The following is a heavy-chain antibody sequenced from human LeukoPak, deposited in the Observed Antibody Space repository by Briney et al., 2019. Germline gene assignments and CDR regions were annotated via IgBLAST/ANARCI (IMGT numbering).Heavy chain of an antibody. J-gene: IGHJ5*02. CDR2: ISTSSRYI. CDR3: ARADCSSSTCYLRRSWFDP. Sequence: PGGSLRLFCAASVFTLSNYDMNWVPQAPGKGLEWVSSISTSSRYIYYKDSVRGRFTISRDDAKNSLYLEMNRLRAEDTAVYYCARADCSSSTCYLRRSWFDPWGQGTLVTVSS. D-gene: IGHD2-2*01. CDR1: VFTLSNYD. V-gene: IGHV3-21*01.